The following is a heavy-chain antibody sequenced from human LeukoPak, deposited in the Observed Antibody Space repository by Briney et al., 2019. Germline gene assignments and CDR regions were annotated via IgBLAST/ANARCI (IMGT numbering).Heavy chain of an antibody. D-gene: IGHD1-26*01. J-gene: IGHJ4*02. Sequence: GESLKISCKGSGYSFNTYWIGWVRQMPGKGLEWMGIIYPGDSDIRYSPSFQGQVTISADKSISTAYLQWSSLKASDTAMYYCARLSGSSPGGFDYWGQGTLVTVSS. CDR3: ARLSGSSPGGFDY. CDR2: IYPGDSDI. CDR1: GYSFNTYW. V-gene: IGHV5-51*01.